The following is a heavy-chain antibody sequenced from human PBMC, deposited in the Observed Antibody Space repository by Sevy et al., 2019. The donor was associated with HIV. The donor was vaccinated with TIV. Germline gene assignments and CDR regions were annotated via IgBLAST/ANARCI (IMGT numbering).Heavy chain of an antibody. CDR3: ARGGGSGWYYFDS. CDR2: IISFFDMT. D-gene: IGHD6-19*01. J-gene: IGHJ4*02. CDR1: GGTFSRDG. Sequence: ASVKVSCKASGGTFSRDGISWVRQAPGQGLEWMGGIISFFDMTNYAQMFQGRVTITADESTSTVYMELSSLRFEDTAVYYCARGGGSGWYYFDSWGQGTLVTVSS. V-gene: IGHV1-69*13.